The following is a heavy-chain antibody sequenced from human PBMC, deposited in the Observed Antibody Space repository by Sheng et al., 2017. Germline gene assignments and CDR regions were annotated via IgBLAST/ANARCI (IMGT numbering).Heavy chain of an antibody. CDR2: IYTSGST. Sequence: QVQLQESGPGLVKPSQTLSLTCTVSGGSISSGSYYWSWIRQPAGKGLEWIGSIYTSGSTNYNPSLKSRVTISVDTSKNQFSLKLSSVTAADTAVYYCARATNDSSGYYIWYFDLWGRGTLVTV. V-gene: IGHV4-61*02. D-gene: IGHD3-22*01. J-gene: IGHJ2*01. CDR3: ARATNDSSGYYIWYFDL. CDR1: GGSISSGSYY.